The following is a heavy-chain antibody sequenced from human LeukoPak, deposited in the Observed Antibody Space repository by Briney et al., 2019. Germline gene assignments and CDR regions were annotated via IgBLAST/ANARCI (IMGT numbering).Heavy chain of an antibody. CDR2: IYYSGST. CDR1: GGSISSGSYY. V-gene: IGHV4-39*01. D-gene: IGHD5-18*01. CDR3: ARRGIQLWLSFDY. Sequence: SETLSLTCTVSGGSISSGSYYWSWIRQPPGKGLEWIGSIYYSGSTYYNPSLKSRVTISVDTSKNQFSLKLSSVTAADTAVYYCARRGIQLWLSFDYWGQGTLVTVSS. J-gene: IGHJ4*02.